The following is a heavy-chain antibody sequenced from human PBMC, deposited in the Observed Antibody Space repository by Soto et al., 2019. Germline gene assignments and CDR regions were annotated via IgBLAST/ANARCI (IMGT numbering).Heavy chain of an antibody. V-gene: IGHV1-69*01. J-gene: IGHJ4*02. CDR2: IIPIFGTA. CDR1: GGTFSSYA. D-gene: IGHD3-22*01. CDR3: ASSPESDSSGYYINDY. Sequence: QVQLVQSGAEVKKPGSSVKVSCKASGGTFSSYAISWVRQAPGQGLEWMGGIIPIFGTANYAPKFQGRVTITSDESTSTAYMELSSLRSEDTAVYYCASSPESDSSGYYINDYWGQGTLVTVSS.